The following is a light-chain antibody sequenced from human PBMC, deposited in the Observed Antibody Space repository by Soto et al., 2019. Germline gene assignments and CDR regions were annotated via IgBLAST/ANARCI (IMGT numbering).Light chain of an antibody. J-gene: IGKJ4*01. CDR1: HNVNSN. CDR3: QQYQNWPLA. V-gene: IGKV3-15*01. CDR2: GAS. Sequence: EIVMTQSPATLPVSPGETATLSCRASHNVNSNIAWYQQRPGQAPRLLIYGASTRATGIPARFSGSGSGTEFTLTISSLQSEDFAVYYCQQYQNWPLAFGGWTKVDIK.